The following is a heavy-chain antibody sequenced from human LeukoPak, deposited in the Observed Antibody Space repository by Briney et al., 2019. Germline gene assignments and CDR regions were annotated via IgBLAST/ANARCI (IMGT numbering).Heavy chain of an antibody. J-gene: IGHJ2*01. CDR3: ARRRPDHWYFDL. CDR1: GGSFSGYY. Sequence: PSETLSLTCAVYGGSFSGYYWSWIRQPPGKGLEWIGYIYYSGSTNSNPSLKSRVTISVDTSKNQFSLKLSSVTAADTAVYYCARRRPDHWYFDLWGRGTLVTVSS. CDR2: IYYSGST. V-gene: IGHV4-59*08.